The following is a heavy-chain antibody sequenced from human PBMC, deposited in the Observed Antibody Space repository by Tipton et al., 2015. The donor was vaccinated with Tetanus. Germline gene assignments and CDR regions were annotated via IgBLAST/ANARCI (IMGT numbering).Heavy chain of an antibody. D-gene: IGHD4-11*01. CDR1: GGSISGSY. V-gene: IGHV4-59*08. Sequence: TLSLTCTVSGGSISGSYWNWIRQPPGKGLEWIGYIYYSGNSDYNPSLKSRVTLSVDTSNNQFSLKLNSVTAADTAVYYCARLASYSNHLDAWGQGALVTVSS. J-gene: IGHJ4*02. CDR2: IYYSGNS. CDR3: ARLASYSNHLDA.